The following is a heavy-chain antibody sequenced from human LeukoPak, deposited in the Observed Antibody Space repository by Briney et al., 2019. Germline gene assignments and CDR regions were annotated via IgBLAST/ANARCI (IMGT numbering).Heavy chain of an antibody. CDR3: ARGLRQSGFDP. CDR2: MNPNSGNT. J-gene: IGHJ5*02. D-gene: IGHD4-17*01. V-gene: IGHV1-8*03. CDR1: GYTFTSYD. Sequence: GASVKVSCKASGYTFTSYDINWVRQATGQGLEWMGWMNPNSGNTGYAQKFQGRVTITRNTSISTAYMELSSLRSEDTAVYHCARGLRQSGFDPWGQGTLVTVSS.